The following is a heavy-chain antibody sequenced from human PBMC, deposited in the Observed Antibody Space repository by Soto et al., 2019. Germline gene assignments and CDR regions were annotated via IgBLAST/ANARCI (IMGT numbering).Heavy chain of an antibody. Sequence: SETLSLTCTVSCGSISSGGYYWSWIRQHPGKGLEWIGYIYYSGSTYYNPSLKSRVTISVDTSKNQFSLKLSSVTAADTAVYYCARGPQPYYYDSSGYYASFDPWGQGTLVTVSS. V-gene: IGHV4-31*03. CDR2: IYYSGST. D-gene: IGHD3-22*01. CDR3: ARGPQPYYYDSSGYYASFDP. CDR1: CGSISSGGYY. J-gene: IGHJ5*02.